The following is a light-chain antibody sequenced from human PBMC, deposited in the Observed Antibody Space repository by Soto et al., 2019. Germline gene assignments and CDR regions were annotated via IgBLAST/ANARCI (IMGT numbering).Light chain of an antibody. V-gene: IGKV3-11*01. J-gene: IGKJ5*01. CDR3: QQISNWPPEIT. CDR1: QSVPRN. Sequence: EIVLTQSPASLSLSPGDRATLSCRASQSVPRNLAWYQQRPGQAPRRLIYDASSRATGIPDRFSGSGSGTDFILTISSLEPEDFAVYYCQQISNWPPEITFGQGTRLEIK. CDR2: DAS.